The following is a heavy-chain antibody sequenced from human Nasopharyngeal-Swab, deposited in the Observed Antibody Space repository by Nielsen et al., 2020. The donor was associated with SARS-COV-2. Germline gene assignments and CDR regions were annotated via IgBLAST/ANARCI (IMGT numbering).Heavy chain of an antibody. V-gene: IGHV1-18*01. CDR3: ARDSIAFGGPEGDY. J-gene: IGHJ4*02. Sequence: ASVKVSCKTSGYTFTSYGISWVRQAPGQGLEWLGSISVHNGYTNYPQKLQGRVTMTTDTSTTTASMELRSLRSADTAVYYCARDSIAFGGPEGDYWGQGTLATVSS. CDR2: ISVHNGYT. D-gene: IGHD3-16*01. CDR1: GYTFTSYG.